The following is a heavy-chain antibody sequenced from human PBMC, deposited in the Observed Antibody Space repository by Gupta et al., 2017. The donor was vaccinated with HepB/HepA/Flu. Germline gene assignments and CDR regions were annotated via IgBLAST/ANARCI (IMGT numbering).Heavy chain of an antibody. V-gene: IGHV6-1*01. Sequence: QVQLQQSGPGLVKPSQTLSLTCAISGDSVSSNSAAWNWIRQSPSRGLEWLGRTYYRYKCYNDSAVAVKIRITINPDTSKNQFSLQLNSVTPEDTAVYYCARDQWWNWNYYYGMDVCVQGTTVTVSS. D-gene: IGHD1-1*01. CDR3: ARDQWWNWNYYYGMDV. CDR1: GDSVSSNSAA. CDR2: TYYRYKCYN. J-gene: IGHJ6*02.